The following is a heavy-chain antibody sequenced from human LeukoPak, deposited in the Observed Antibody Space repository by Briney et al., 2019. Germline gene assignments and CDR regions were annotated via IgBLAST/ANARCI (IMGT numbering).Heavy chain of an antibody. CDR1: GDSLSSYY. CDR3: ARDSNGSGRHGMYV. D-gene: IGHD3-10*01. Sequence: SETLSLTCTVSGDSLSSYYWSWIRQPPGRGLEWIGYIYYSGSNNYHPSLTGRGPISVDTAKNQFSLKLSSVTAADTGVYYCARDSNGSGRHGMYVWGKGTTVTVSS. V-gene: IGHV4-59*01. J-gene: IGHJ6*04. CDR2: IYYSGSN.